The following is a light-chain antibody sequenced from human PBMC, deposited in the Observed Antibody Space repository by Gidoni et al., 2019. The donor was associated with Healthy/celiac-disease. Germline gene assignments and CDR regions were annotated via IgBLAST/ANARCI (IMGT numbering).Light chain of an antibody. Sequence: EIVLTQSPGTLSLSPGERATLSCRASQSVSSSYLAWYQQKPGQAPSLLIYGASSRATGLPDRVSGSGSGTDFTLTISRLEPVDFAVYYCQQYGSSALTFXGXTKVEIK. J-gene: IGKJ4*02. CDR2: GAS. V-gene: IGKV3-20*01. CDR3: QQYGSSALT. CDR1: QSVSSSY.